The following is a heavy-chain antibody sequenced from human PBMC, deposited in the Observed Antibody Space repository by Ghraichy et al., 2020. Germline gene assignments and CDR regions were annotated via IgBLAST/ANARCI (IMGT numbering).Heavy chain of an antibody. CDR2: IKQDGSEK. Sequence: GGSLRLSCAASGFTFSSYWMSWVRQAPGKGLEWVANIKQDGSEKYYVDSVKGRFTISRDNAKNSLYLQMNSLRAEDTAVYYCARIAPVVTDYFDYWGQGRLVTVSS. D-gene: IGHD4-23*01. CDR1: GFTFSSYW. J-gene: IGHJ4*02. CDR3: ARIAPVVTDYFDY. V-gene: IGHV3-7*03.